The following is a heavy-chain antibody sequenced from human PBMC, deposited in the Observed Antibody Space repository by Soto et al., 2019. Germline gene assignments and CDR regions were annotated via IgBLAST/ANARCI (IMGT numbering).Heavy chain of an antibody. CDR1: GASVNSGLYF. Sequence: QVQLQESGPGLVKPSQTLSLTCTVSGASVNSGLYFWNWIRQVPGKRLEWIGHVHPSGDSYYNPSLKSRFTMSMDTSNNQVSLQLNSVTVADTAVYYCVRGSDPYKCGFWGQGTLVTVSS. CDR2: VHPSGDS. J-gene: IGHJ4*02. D-gene: IGHD6-25*01. CDR3: VRGSDPYKCGF. V-gene: IGHV4-31*03.